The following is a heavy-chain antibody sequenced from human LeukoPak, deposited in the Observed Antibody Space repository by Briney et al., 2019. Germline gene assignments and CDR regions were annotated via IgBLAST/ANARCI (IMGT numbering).Heavy chain of an antibody. J-gene: IGHJ6*03. CDR2: ISAYNGNT. CDR1: GYTFTSYG. D-gene: IGHD3-10*01. Sequence: GASVKVSCKASGYTFTSYGISWVRQAPGQGLEWMGWISAYNGNTNYAQKFQGRVTMTRDTSISTAYMELSRLRSDDTAVYYCARRRNYYGSGSYSGNYYYYYMDVWGKGTTVTISS. CDR3: ARRRNYYGSGSYSGNYYYYYMDV. V-gene: IGHV1-18*01.